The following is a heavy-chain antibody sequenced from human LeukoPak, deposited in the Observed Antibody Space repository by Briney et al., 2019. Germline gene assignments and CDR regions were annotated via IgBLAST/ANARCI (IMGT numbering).Heavy chain of an antibody. V-gene: IGHV3-33*06. CDR1: GFTFSSYG. J-gene: IGHJ6*02. CDR2: IWYDGSNK. Sequence: GGSLRLSCAASGFTFSSYGMHGVRQAPGKGLEWVAVIWYDGSNKYYADSVKGRFTISRDNSKNTLYLQMNSLRAEDTAVYYCAKGLGHYSYHGMDVWGQGTTVTVSS. D-gene: IGHD7-27*01. CDR3: AKGLGHYSYHGMDV.